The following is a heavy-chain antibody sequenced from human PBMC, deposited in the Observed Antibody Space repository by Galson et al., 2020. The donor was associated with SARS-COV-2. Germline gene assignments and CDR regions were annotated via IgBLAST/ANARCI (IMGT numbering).Heavy chain of an antibody. CDR2: ISGSGGST. V-gene: IGHV3-23*01. J-gene: IGHJ6*02. CDR1: GFTFSSYA. D-gene: IGHD1-26*01. Sequence: GESLKISCAASGFTFSSYAMSWVRQAPGKGLEWVSAISGSGGSTYYAASVKGRFTISRDNSKNTLYLQMNSLRAEDTAVYYCAKDHYEGATYYYYYYGMDVWGQGTTVTVSS. CDR3: AKDHYEGATYYYYYYGMDV.